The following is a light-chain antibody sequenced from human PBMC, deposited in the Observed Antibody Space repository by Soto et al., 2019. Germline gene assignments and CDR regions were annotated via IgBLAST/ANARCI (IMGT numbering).Light chain of an antibody. J-gene: IGKJ1*01. CDR2: AAS. CDR3: QQSDSSPQT. CDR1: QDISNY. V-gene: IGKV1-39*01. Sequence: IQMTQSPSSLSASVGDRVTITSQGRQDISNYLDWYQQKPGQAPRLLIYAASSWQSGVPSRFSGSGSGTDFTLTISSLQPEDFATYYCQQSDSSPQTFGQGSMVDIK.